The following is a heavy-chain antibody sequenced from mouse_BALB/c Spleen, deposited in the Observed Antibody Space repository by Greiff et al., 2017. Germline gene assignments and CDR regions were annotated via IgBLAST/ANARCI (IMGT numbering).Heavy chain of an antibody. CDR3: ARSGGYDGYFDV. CDR1: GYAFTNYL. CDR2: INPGSGGT. J-gene: IGHJ1*01. Sequence: VKLQESGAELVRPGTSVKVSCKASGYAFTNYLIEWVKQRPGQGLEWIGVINPGSGGTNYNEKFKGKATLTADKSSSTAYMQLSSLTSDDSAVYFCARSGGYDGYFDVWGAGTTVTVSS. D-gene: IGHD2-2*01. V-gene: IGHV1-54*03.